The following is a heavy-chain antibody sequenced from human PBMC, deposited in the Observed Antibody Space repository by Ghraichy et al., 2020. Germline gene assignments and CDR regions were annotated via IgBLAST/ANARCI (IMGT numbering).Heavy chain of an antibody. CDR2: IKQDGSEK. CDR3: ARFDYDFWSGYYVDYYYYMDV. V-gene: IGHV3-7*01. D-gene: IGHD3-3*01. J-gene: IGHJ6*03. Sequence: VANIKQDGSEKYYVDSVKGRFTISSDNAKNSLYLQMNSLRAEDTAVYYCARFDYDFWSGYYVDYYYYMDV.